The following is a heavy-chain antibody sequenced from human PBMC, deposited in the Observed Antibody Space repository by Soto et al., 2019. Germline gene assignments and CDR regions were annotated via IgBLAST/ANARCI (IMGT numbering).Heavy chain of an antibody. V-gene: IGHV3-30*03. Sequence: QVQLVESGGGVVQPGRSLRLSCAASGFTFSSYGMHWVRQAPGKGLEWVAVISYDGSNKYYADSVRGRFTISRDNSKNTLYLQMNSLRAEDTAVYYCSTVGRVTWLRDIDFWGQGTLVTVSS. J-gene: IGHJ4*02. CDR3: STVGRVTWLRDIDF. CDR1: GFTFSSYG. D-gene: IGHD5-12*01. CDR2: ISYDGSNK.